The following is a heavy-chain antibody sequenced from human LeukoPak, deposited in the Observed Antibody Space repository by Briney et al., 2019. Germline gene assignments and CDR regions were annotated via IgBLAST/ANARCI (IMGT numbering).Heavy chain of an antibody. J-gene: IGHJ5*02. CDR2: IYPADSDI. Sequence: GESLQISCKGSGSSINNYWIGWVRQLPGKGLERMGIIYPADSDIRYSPSFQGQVTISADKSISTAYLQWSSLKASDTAMYYCARQEYCSGGSCYTWFDPWGQGTLVTVSS. CDR3: ARQEYCSGGSCYTWFDP. V-gene: IGHV5-51*01. CDR1: GSSINNYW. D-gene: IGHD2-15*01.